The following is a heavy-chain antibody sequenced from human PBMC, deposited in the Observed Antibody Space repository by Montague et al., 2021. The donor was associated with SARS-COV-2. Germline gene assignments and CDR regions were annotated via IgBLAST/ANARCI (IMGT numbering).Heavy chain of an antibody. CDR3: AREGMVGTTTGLDY. CDR2: IWFDGSNE. J-gene: IGHJ4*02. Sequence: SQRLSCSASGFTFSSYGFHWVLQAPGKGLEWVAVIWFDGSNEYYADSVKGRFTISRDNSKNTLYLQMNSLRAEDTAVYYCAREGMVGTTTGLDYWGQGTLVTVSS. D-gene: IGHD1-26*01. V-gene: IGHV3-33*08. CDR1: GFTFSSYG.